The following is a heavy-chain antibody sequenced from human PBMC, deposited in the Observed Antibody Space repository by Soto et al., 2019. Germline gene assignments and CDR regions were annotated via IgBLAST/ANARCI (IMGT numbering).Heavy chain of an antibody. CDR1: GGSFSGYY. D-gene: IGHD1-26*01. V-gene: IGHV4-34*01. J-gene: IGHJ3*02. CDR2: INHSGST. CDR3: ARVGGSGHDAFDI. Sequence: SDTLSLTCAVYGGSFSGYYWSWIRQPPGKGLEWIGEINHSGSTNYNPSLKSRVTISVDTSKNQFSLKLSSVTAADTAVYYCARVGGSGHDAFDIWGQGTMVTVSS.